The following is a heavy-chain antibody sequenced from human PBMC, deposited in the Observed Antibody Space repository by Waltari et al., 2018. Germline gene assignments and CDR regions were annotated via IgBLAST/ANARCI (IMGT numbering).Heavy chain of an antibody. V-gene: IGHV4-34*01. CDR2: ITLSGNT. CDR3: ARSVAGVGIEY. D-gene: IGHD6-19*01. CDR1: GGSLRGFH. Sequence: QVQLHQRGAGLLKPSETLSLSCHVSGGSLRGFHWTWIRQTPGKGLEWIGDITLSGNTNSNPSLKGRITVSLDTSRRQLSLRVTSMTAADTGLYFCARSVAGVGIEYWGQGTPVTVSS. J-gene: IGHJ4*02.